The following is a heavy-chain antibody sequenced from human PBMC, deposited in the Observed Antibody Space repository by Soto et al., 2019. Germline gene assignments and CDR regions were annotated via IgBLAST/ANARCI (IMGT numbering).Heavy chain of an antibody. CDR1: GGSISSIRYY. J-gene: IGHJ5*02. CDR2: IYYSGST. V-gene: IGHV4-39*07. D-gene: IGHD3-22*01. CDR3: ASIYDSSGYYYGNNWFDP. Sequence: ETLSLTCTVSGGSISSIRYYWGWIRQPPGKGLEWIGSIYYSGSTYYNPSLKSRVTIPVDTSKNQFSLKLSSVTAADTAVYYCASIYDSSGYYYGNNWFDPWGQGTLVTVSS.